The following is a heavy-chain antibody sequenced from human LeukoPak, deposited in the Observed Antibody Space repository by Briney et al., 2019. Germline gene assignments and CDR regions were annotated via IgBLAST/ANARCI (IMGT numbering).Heavy chain of an antibody. D-gene: IGHD3-10*01. CDR2: MNPNSGNT. Sequence: ASVKVSCKTSGYTFSDYDSNWLRQATGQGLEWMGWMNPNSGNTGYAQKFQGRVTMTRDTSMRTAYMELRSLSSEDTAVYYCTRGMIRGVQGPWGQGTLVTVSS. CDR1: GYTFSDYD. J-gene: IGHJ5*02. V-gene: IGHV1-8*01. CDR3: TRGMIRGVQGP.